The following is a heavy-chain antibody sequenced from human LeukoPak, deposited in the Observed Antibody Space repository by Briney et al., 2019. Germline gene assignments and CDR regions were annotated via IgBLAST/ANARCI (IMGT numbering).Heavy chain of an antibody. J-gene: IGHJ6*02. D-gene: IGHD3-9*01. CDR1: GFTFSSYW. CDR2: INGDGRNI. CDR3: TRDLMDYDVSTGLHHYYMDV. Sequence: GGSLRLSCVASGFTFSSYWMHWVRHDPRKGLVWGSRINGDGRNINYADSVRGRFTISRGNAKNTLYLQMNTLRVEDTAVYYCTRDLMDYDVSTGLHHYYMDVWGQGTTVTVSS. V-gene: IGHV3-74*01.